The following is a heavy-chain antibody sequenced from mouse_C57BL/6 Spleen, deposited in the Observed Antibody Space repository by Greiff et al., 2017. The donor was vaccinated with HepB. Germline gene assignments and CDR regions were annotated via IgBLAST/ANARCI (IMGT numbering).Heavy chain of an antibody. V-gene: IGHV1-54*01. CDR3: AREGLLLGYFDY. CDR1: GYAFTNYL. J-gene: IGHJ2*01. Sequence: VQLQQSGAELVRPGTSVKVSCKASGYAFTNYLIEWVKQRPGQGLEWIGVINPGSGGTNYNEKFKGKVTLTADKSSSTAYMQLSSLTSEDSAVYFCAREGLLLGYFDYWGQGTTLTVSS. D-gene: IGHD2-3*01. CDR2: INPGSGGT.